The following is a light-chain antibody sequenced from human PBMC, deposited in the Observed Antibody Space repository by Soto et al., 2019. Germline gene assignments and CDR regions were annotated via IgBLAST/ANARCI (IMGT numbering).Light chain of an antibody. CDR3: STFTVTNNGLI. Sequence: QSALTQPPSASGSPGQSLTISCTGSSSDIGKSNSVSWYQQHPDRAPKLIIYEVSGRPSGVPDRFSGSKSGNTASLTVSGLQPEDEADYYCSTFTVTNNGLIFGGGTQLTVL. CDR2: EVS. CDR1: SSDIGKSNS. V-gene: IGLV2-8*01. J-gene: IGLJ2*01.